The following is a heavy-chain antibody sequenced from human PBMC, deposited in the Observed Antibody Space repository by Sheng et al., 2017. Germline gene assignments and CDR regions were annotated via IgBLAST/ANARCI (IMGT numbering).Heavy chain of an antibody. Sequence: QVQLVESGGGVVQPGRSLRLSCAASGFTFSSYGMHWVRQAPGKGLEWVAVIWYDGSNKYYADSVKGRFTISRDNSKNTLYLQMNSLRAEDTAVYYCARAVEWELPPTGFDYWGQGTLVTVSS. J-gene: IGHJ4*02. CDR3: ARAVEWELPPTGFDY. CDR2: IWYDGSNK. D-gene: IGHD1-26*01. CDR1: GFTFSSYG. V-gene: IGHV3-33*01.